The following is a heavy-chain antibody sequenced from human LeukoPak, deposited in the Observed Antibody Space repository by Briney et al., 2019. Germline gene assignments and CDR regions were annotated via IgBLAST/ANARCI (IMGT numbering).Heavy chain of an antibody. Sequence: PGGSLRLSCAASGLTFSSYAMSWVRQAPGKGLEWVSGISGSGGSTEYADSVKGRFTISRDNSKNTLYLQMNSLSAEDTAVYYCARLIGSVDTAADYWGQGTLVTVSS. CDR1: GLTFSSYA. CDR2: ISGSGGST. CDR3: ARLIGSVDTAADY. V-gene: IGHV3-23*01. J-gene: IGHJ4*02. D-gene: IGHD5-18*01.